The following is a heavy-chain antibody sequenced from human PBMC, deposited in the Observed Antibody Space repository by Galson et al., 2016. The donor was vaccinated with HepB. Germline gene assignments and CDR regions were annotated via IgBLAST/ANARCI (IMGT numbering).Heavy chain of an antibody. CDR2: IYTGGNT. CDR1: GITVSSNY. V-gene: IGHV3-53*01. D-gene: IGHD6-19*01. Sequence: SLRLSCAASGITVSSNYMSWVRQAPGKGLEWVSVIYTGGNTYYSDSVKGRFTISRDNSKNTLYLQMNSLRAEDTALYYCARDLNTAVFNVANFDNWGQGTLVTVSS. J-gene: IGHJ4*02. CDR3: ARDLNTAVFNVANFDN.